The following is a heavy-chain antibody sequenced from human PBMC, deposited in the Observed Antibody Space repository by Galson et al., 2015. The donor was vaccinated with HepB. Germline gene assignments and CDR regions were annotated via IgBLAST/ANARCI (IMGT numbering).Heavy chain of an antibody. V-gene: IGHV1-18*04. Sequence: SVKVSCKASGYTFTDYGISWVRQAPGQGLEWMGWINTYNLNTDYVQKFQGRVTMTTDTSTSTAYMELRSLSSDDTALYYCVRDVWALHRARLIHYYDYWGQGTLVTVSS. CDR3: VRDVWALHRARLIHYYDY. J-gene: IGHJ4*02. CDR1: GYTFTDYG. D-gene: IGHD3-16*01. CDR2: INTYNLNT.